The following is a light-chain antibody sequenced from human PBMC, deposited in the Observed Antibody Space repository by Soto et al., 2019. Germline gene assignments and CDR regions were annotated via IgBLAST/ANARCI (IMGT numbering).Light chain of an antibody. V-gene: IGLV2-11*01. CDR3: CSYAGTYTEV. Sequence: QSALTQPRSVSGSPGQSVTISCTGTSSDVGGYNYVSWYQQYAGKTPKLLIYDVSKRPSGVPDRFSGSKSGNTASLSISGLQAEDEADYCCCSYAGTYTEVFGGGTKLTVL. J-gene: IGLJ2*01. CDR1: SSDVGGYNY. CDR2: DVS.